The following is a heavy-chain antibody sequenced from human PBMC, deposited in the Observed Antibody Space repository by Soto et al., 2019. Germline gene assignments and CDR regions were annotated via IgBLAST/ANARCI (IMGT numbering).Heavy chain of an antibody. D-gene: IGHD6-19*01. Sequence: AAVKVSCKASGYTFTSYGISWVRQAPGQGLEWMGWISAYNGNTNYAQKLQGRVTMTTDTSTSTAYMELRSLRSDDTAVYYCARDLQWLVGNWFDPWGQGTLVTVSS. V-gene: IGHV1-18*01. CDR2: ISAYNGNT. J-gene: IGHJ5*02. CDR1: GYTFTSYG. CDR3: ARDLQWLVGNWFDP.